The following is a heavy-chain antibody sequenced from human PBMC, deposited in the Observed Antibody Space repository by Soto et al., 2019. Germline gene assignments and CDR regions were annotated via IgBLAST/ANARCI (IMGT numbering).Heavy chain of an antibody. CDR1: GGSISSYY. CDR2: IYYSGST. D-gene: IGHD1-1*01. Sequence: SETLSLTCTVSGGSISSYYWSWIRQPPGKGLEWTGYIYYSGSTNYNPSLKSRVTISVDTSKNQFSLKLSSVTAADTAVYYCARDRTGYFDYWGQGTLVTVSS. J-gene: IGHJ4*02. CDR3: ARDRTGYFDY. V-gene: IGHV4-59*01.